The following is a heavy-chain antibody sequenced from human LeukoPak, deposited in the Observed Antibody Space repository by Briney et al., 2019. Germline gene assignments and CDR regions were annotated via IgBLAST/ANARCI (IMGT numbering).Heavy chain of an antibody. CDR3: ARQGLYYYDSSGPDAFDI. Sequence: SETLSLTCTVSGGSISSSSYYWGWIRRPPGKGLEWIGSIYHSGSTYYNPSLKSRVTISVDTSKNQFSLKLSSVTAADTAVYYCARQGLYYYDSSGPDAFDIWGQGTMVTVSS. CDR2: IYHSGST. CDR1: GGSISSSSYY. V-gene: IGHV4-39*01. D-gene: IGHD3-22*01. J-gene: IGHJ3*02.